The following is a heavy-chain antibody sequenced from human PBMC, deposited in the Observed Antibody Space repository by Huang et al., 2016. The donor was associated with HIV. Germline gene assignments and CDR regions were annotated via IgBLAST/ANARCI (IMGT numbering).Heavy chain of an antibody. CDR3: ATLPTSGFYSRDYFDY. Sequence: QVQLVESGGGVVQPGGSLRLSCAASGFTFSDYGIHWVRQAPGKVLEWVAVISYDVTNKYYADSVKGRFTISRDNSKNTLYLQMNGLTPEDTALYYCATLPTSGFYSRDYFDYWGQGTLVTVSS. V-gene: IGHV3-30*03. D-gene: IGHD3-22*01. CDR1: GFTFSDYG. J-gene: IGHJ4*02. CDR2: ISYDVTNK.